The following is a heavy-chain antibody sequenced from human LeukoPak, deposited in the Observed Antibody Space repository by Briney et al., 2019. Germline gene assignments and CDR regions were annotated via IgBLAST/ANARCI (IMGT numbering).Heavy chain of an antibody. CDR3: ARALINYDFWSDYFNWFDP. D-gene: IGHD3-3*01. CDR1: GGSISSGGYY. CDR2: IYYSGST. V-gene: IGHV4-31*03. J-gene: IGHJ5*02. Sequence: SETLSLTCTVSGGSISSGGYYWSWIRQHPGKGLEWIGYIYYSGSTYHNPSLKSRVTISVDTSKNQFSLKLSSVTAADTAVYYCARALINYDFWSDYFNWFDPWGQGTLVTVSS.